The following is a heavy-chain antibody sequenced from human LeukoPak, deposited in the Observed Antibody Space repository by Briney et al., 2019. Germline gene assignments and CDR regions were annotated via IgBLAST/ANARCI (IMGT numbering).Heavy chain of an antibody. CDR2: ISGSGGST. J-gene: IGHJ3*02. D-gene: IGHD1-26*01. V-gene: IGHV3-23*01. CDR3: AKGVVGAPRAPDAFDI. Sequence: PGGSLRLSCAASGFTFSSYAMSWVRQAPGKGLEWVSAISGSGGSTYYADSVKGRFTISRDNSKNTLYLQMNSLRAEDTAVYYCAKGVVGAPRAPDAFDIWGQGTMVTVSS. CDR1: GFTFSSYA.